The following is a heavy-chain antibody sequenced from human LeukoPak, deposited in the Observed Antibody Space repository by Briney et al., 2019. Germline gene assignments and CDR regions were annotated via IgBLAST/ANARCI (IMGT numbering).Heavy chain of an antibody. D-gene: IGHD2-2*01. V-gene: IGHV4-31*03. CDR1: GGSISRGGYY. CDR3: ASGYCSSTSCHGNFDY. J-gene: IGHJ4*02. CDR2: IYYSGST. Sequence: SETLSLTCTVSGGSISRGGYYWSWIRQHPGKGLEGIGYIYYSGSTYYNPSLKSRVTISVDTSKNQFSLKLSSVTAADTAVYYCASGYCSSTSCHGNFDYWGQGTLVTVSS.